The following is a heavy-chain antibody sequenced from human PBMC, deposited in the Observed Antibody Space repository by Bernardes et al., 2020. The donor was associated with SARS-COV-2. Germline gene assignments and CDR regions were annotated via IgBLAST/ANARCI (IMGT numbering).Heavy chain of an antibody. D-gene: IGHD6-13*01. CDR1: GFTFTSSA. CDR3: AAGLAAAGHFDY. Sequence: SVKVSCKASGFTFTSSAMQWVRQARGQRLEWIGWIVVGSGNTNYAQKFQERVTITRDMSTSTAYMELSSLRSEDTAVYYCAAGLAAAGHFDYWGQGTLVTVSS. V-gene: IGHV1-58*02. J-gene: IGHJ4*02. CDR2: IVVGSGNT.